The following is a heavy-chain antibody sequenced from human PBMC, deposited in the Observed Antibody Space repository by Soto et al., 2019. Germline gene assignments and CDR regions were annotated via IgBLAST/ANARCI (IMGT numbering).Heavy chain of an antibody. Sequence: LGGSLRLSCAASGFTFSSYAMSWVRQAPGKGLEWVSAISGSGGSTYYADSVKGRFTISRDNSKNTLYLQMNSLRAEDTAVYYCALADIVVVVPMYYFDYWGQGTLVTVSS. D-gene: IGHD2-15*01. CDR3: ALADIVVVVPMYYFDY. J-gene: IGHJ4*02. V-gene: IGHV3-23*01. CDR2: ISGSGGST. CDR1: GFTFSSYA.